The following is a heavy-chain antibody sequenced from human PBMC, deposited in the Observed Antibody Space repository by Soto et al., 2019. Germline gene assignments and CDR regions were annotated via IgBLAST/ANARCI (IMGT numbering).Heavy chain of an antibody. CDR2: IDYRGST. CDR1: GGSISSYY. V-gene: IGHV4-59*08. D-gene: IGHD3-10*01. J-gene: IGHJ4*02. Sequence: QVQLQESGPGLVKPSETLSLTCAVSGGSISSYYWPWIRQPPVKGLAWIGYIDYRGSTNYNPSLKARVTLSGYTSNNQFSLKLSSVTAADTAVYYCARLWFGEPADYWCEGTLVTVSS. CDR3: ARLWFGEPADY.